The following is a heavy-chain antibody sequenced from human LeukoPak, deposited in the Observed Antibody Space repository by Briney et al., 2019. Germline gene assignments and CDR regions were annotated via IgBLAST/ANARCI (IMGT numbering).Heavy chain of an antibody. D-gene: IGHD3-22*01. V-gene: IGHV3-53*01. CDR2: MYTGGST. J-gene: IGHJ4*02. Sequence: PGGSLRLSCAASGFTISTNYMSWVRQAPGKGLEWVSVMYTGGSTYYADSEKGRFTISRDNSKNTLYLQMNSLRAEDTALYYCARAPFYYDSSGYPYFDGWGQGTLVTVSS. CDR1: GFTISTNY. CDR3: ARAPFYYDSSGYPYFDG.